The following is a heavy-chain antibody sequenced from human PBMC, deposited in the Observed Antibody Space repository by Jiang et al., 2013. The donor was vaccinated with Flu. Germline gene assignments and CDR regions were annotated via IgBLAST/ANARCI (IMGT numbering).Heavy chain of an antibody. V-gene: IGHV4-31*03. J-gene: IGHJ5*02. D-gene: IGHD3-3*01. CDR3: ARAPDFWSGPRNWFDP. CDR2: IYYSGST. CDR1: GGSISSGGYY. Sequence: GPGLVKPSQTLSLTCTVSGGSISSGGYYWSWIRQHPGKGLEWIGYIYYSGSTYYNPSLKSRVTISVDTSKNQFSLKLSSVTAADTAVYYCARAPDFWSGPRNWFDPWGQGTLVTVSS.